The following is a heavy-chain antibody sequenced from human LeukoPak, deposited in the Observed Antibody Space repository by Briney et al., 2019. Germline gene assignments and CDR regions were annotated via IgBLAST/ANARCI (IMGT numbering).Heavy chain of an antibody. V-gene: IGHV3-15*01. CDR1: GFTFTNAW. D-gene: IGHD3-9*01. J-gene: IGHJ4*02. CDR3: TTDSRVLRYFDWPLGFDY. Sequence: GGSLRLSXAASGFTFTNAWMSWVRQGPGKGLEWAGRIKSKTDGGTTDYAAPVKGRFTISRDDSKNTLYLQMNSLKTEDTAVYYCTTDSRVLRYFDWPLGFDYWGQGTLVTVSS. CDR2: IKSKTDGGTT.